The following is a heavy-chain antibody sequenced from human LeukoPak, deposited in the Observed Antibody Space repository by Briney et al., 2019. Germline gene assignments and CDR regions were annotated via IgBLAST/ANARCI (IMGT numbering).Heavy chain of an antibody. Sequence: ASVKVSCKVSGYTLTELSMHWVRQAPGKGLEWMGGFDPEDGETIYAQKFQGRVTMTEDTSTDTAYMELSSLRSEDTAVYYCATAPIVPAARWNWFDPWGQGTLVTVSS. V-gene: IGHV1-24*01. CDR1: GYTLTELS. J-gene: IGHJ5*02. CDR3: ATAPIVPAARWNWFDP. CDR2: FDPEDGET. D-gene: IGHD2-2*01.